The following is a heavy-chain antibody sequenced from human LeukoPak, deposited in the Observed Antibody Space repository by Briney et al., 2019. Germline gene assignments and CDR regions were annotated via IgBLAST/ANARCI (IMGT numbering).Heavy chain of an antibody. Sequence: GGSLRLSCAASGFTFSSYGMHWVRQAPGKGLEWVAFIRYDGSNKYYADSVKGRFTISRDNSKNTLYLQMNSLRAEDTAVYYCARGIVGATVYFDCWGQGTLVTVSS. V-gene: IGHV3-30*02. CDR2: IRYDGSNK. J-gene: IGHJ4*02. D-gene: IGHD1-26*01. CDR1: GFTFSSYG. CDR3: ARGIVGATVYFDC.